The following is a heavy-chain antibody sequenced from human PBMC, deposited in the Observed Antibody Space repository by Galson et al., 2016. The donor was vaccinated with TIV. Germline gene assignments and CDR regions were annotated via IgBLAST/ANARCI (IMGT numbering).Heavy chain of an antibody. V-gene: IGHV3-9*01. CDR2: ITWNSVGI. CDR3: AKEQSCGGDCYLFDF. Sequence: SLRLSCAASGFTFDDYGMHWVRQPPGKGLEWVSGITWNSVGIDYADSVKGRFTISRENAKNSLYLQMNSLRPDDTALYYCAKEQSCGGDCYLFDFWGQGTVVTVSS. CDR1: GFTFDDYG. J-gene: IGHJ3*01. D-gene: IGHD2-21*02.